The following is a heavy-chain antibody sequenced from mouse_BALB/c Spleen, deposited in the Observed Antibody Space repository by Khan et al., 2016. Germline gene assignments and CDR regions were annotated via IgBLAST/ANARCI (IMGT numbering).Heavy chain of an antibody. V-gene: IGHV1-87*01. D-gene: IGHD3-3*01. Sequence: QVQLQQSGAELARPGASVKLSCKASGYTFTSYWMQWVKQRPGQGLEWIGAIYPGDGATKYTQTFKGKATLTAEKSSNTTYLQLSSVASEDAAVYYCARRGCGCHFDCWGQGTTLTVSS. CDR1: GYTFTSYW. CDR2: IYPGDGAT. CDR3: ARRGCGCHFDC. J-gene: IGHJ2*01.